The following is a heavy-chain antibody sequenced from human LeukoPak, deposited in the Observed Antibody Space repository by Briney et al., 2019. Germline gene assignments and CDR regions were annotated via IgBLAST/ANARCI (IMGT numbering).Heavy chain of an antibody. Sequence: GGSLRLSCAASGFTFSSYSMNWVRQAPGKGLEWVSYISSSSSTIYYADSVKGRFTISRDNAKNSLYLQMNSLRDEDTAVYYCARVLNGSYLPIYYYGMDVWGQGTTVTVSS. CDR2: ISSSSSTI. CDR1: GFTFSSYS. CDR3: ARVLNGSYLPIYYYGMDV. J-gene: IGHJ6*02. V-gene: IGHV3-48*02. D-gene: IGHD1-26*01.